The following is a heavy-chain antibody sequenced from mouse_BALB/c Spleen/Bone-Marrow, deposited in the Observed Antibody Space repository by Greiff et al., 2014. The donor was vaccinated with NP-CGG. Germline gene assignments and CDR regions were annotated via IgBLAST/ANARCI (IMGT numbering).Heavy chain of an antibody. D-gene: IGHD1-2*01. J-gene: IGHJ4*01. V-gene: IGHV2-9*02. Sequence: VKLQESGSGLVAPSQSLSITCTVSGFSLTNYGVHWVRQPPGKGLEWLGVIWADGSTNCNSALMSRLSISKDNSKSQVFFKMDSLQTDDTAMYYCARITTATGAMDYWGQGTSVTVSS. CDR2: IWADGST. CDR3: ARITTATGAMDY. CDR1: GFSLTNYG.